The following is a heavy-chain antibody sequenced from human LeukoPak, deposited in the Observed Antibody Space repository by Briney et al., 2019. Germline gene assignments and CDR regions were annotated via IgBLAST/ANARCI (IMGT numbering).Heavy chain of an antibody. D-gene: IGHD3-10*01. J-gene: IGHJ4*02. CDR2: IYYSGST. CDR3: ARHSRFMVRGRAASY. Sequence: SETLSLTCTLFGGLIISSRYCWGWIRQPPGKGLEWIGSIYYSGSTYYNPSLKSRVTISVDTSKNQFSMKLSSVTAADTAVYYCARHSRFMVRGRAASYCGQGTLVTVSS. V-gene: IGHV4-39*01. CDR1: GGLIISSRYC.